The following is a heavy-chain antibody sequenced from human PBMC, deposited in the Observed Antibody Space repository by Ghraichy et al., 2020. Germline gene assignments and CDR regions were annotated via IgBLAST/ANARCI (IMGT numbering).Heavy chain of an antibody. Sequence: GSLRLSCAASGFTFDDYTMHWVRQAPGKGLEWVSLISWDGGSTYYADSVKGRFTISRDNSKNSLYLQMNSLRTEDTALYYCALLWFGELNPLGYFDLWGRGTLVTVSS. CDR1: GFTFDDYT. CDR2: ISWDGGST. J-gene: IGHJ2*01. CDR3: ALLWFGELNPLGYFDL. D-gene: IGHD3-10*01. V-gene: IGHV3-43*01.